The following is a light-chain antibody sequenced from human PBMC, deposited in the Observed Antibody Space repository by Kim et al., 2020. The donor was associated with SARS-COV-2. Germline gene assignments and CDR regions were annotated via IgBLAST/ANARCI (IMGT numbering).Light chain of an antibody. CDR2: QDT. CDR1: KLGDKY. Sequence: SMSPGQTASITCSGDKLGDKYVCWYQQKPGRSPVLVIYQDTKRPSGIPERFSGSSSGNTATLTISGTQAMDEADYYCQAWDSGTVVFGGGTQLTVL. V-gene: IGLV3-1*01. J-gene: IGLJ2*01. CDR3: QAWDSGTVV.